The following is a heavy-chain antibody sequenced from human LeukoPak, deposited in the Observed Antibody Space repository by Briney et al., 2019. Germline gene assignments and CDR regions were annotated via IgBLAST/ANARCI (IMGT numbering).Heavy chain of an antibody. CDR3: ARGSGQWGFDS. CDR2: VNLQGST. D-gene: IGHD3-10*01. V-gene: IGHV4-4*02. CDR1: GGSITSTNY. Sequence: SGTLSLTCGVSGGSITSTNYWTWVRQPPGKGLEWIGEVNLQGSTNYNPSLMGRVAISVDMSENHISLQLTSVTAADTAVYYCARGSGQWGFDSWGQGTLVTVSS. J-gene: IGHJ4*02.